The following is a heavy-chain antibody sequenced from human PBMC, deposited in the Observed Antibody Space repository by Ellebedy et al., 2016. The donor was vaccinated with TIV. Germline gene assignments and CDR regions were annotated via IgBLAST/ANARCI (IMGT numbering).Heavy chain of an antibody. Sequence: SETLSLTXALSGGSFSGYYWSWIRQPPGKGLEWIGEINQSGSTNYNPSLKSRVTISVDTSKNQFSLRLSSVTAADTAVYYCARFRSGIVVAPAHYGMDVWGQGTTVTVSS. V-gene: IGHV4-34*01. CDR2: INQSGST. CDR3: ARFRSGIVVAPAHYGMDV. D-gene: IGHD2-2*01. CDR1: GGSFSGYY. J-gene: IGHJ6*02.